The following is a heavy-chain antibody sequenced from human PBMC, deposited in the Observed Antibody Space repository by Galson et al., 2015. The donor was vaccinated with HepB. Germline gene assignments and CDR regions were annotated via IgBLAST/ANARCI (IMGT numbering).Heavy chain of an antibody. CDR2: INPNSGGT. Sequence: SVKVSCKASGYTFTGYYMHWVRQAPGQGLEWMGWINPNSGGTNYAQKFQGWVTMTRDTSISTAYMELSRLRSDDTAVYYCAREGSRNGGGGYYYGMDVWGQGTTVTVSS. J-gene: IGHJ6*02. CDR3: AREGSRNGGGGYYYGMDV. CDR1: GYTFTGYY. V-gene: IGHV1-2*04. D-gene: IGHD1-26*01.